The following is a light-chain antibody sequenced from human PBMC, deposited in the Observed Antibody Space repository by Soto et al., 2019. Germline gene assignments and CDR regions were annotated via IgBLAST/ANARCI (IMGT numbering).Light chain of an antibody. J-gene: IGLJ2*01. V-gene: IGLV2-8*01. CDR3: SSYAGSNNFIL. CDR1: TSDVGGYNY. Sequence: QSVLTQPPSASGSPGQSVTISCTGTTSDVGGYNYVSWYQLHPDKVPKLIIYEVNKRPSGVPDRFSGSKSGSTASLTVSGLQAEDEADYFCSSYAGSNNFILFGGGTKLTVL. CDR2: EVN.